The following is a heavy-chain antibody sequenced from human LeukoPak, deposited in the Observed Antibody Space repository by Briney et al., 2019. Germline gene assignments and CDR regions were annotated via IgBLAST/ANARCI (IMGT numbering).Heavy chain of an antibody. D-gene: IGHD3-22*01. CDR2: INHSGST. Sequence: SETLSLTCAVYGGSFSGYYWSWIRQPPGKGLEWIGEINHSGSTNYNPSLKSRVTISVDTSKNQFSLKLSSVTAADTAVYYWARGRMIVVQIVLGYWFGPWGQGTLVTVSS. J-gene: IGHJ5*02. CDR1: GGSFSGYY. CDR3: ARGRMIVVQIVLGYWFGP. V-gene: IGHV4-34*01.